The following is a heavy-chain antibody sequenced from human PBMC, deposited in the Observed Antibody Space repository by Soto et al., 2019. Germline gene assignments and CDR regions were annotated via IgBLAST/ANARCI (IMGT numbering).Heavy chain of an antibody. CDR3: VSYMSSSGRYGYDVDY. V-gene: IGHV4-34*01. J-gene: IGHJ4*02. D-gene: IGHD1-26*01. CDR2: LNQSGST. Sequence: PSETLSLTCAVYGGYFSGYCWSWLRQHPGKGWGWVGELNQSGSTNYNPSLKSRVTISAYPSKNQFSLKLSSVTAADTAVYYCVSYMSSSGRYGYDVDYLGQGTPVTVSS. CDR1: GGYFSGYC.